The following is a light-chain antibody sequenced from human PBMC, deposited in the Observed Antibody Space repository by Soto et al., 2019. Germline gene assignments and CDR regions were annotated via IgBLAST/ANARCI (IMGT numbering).Light chain of an antibody. CDR2: EGS. CDR1: SSDVGGYKH. Sequence: QSALTQPASVSGSPGQSITISCTGTSSDVGGYKHVSWYQQHPGKAPKPMIYEGSKRPSGVSIRFTGSKSGNTASLTISGLQAEDEADYYCCSYAGSSTYVFGIGTKLTVL. J-gene: IGLJ1*01. CDR3: CSYAGSSTYV. V-gene: IGLV2-23*01.